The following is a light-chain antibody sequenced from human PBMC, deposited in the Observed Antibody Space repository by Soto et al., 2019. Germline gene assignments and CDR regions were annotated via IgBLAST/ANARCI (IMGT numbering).Light chain of an antibody. J-gene: IGLJ3*02. CDR3: CSYTDGSSLL. V-gene: IGLV2-23*01. CDR2: EGN. Sequence: QSALTQPASVSESPGQSISISCGGGRNDIGTYNLVSWYQQHTGKAPKLIIYEGNKWPSGVSNRFSGSRSGNTASLTISGLQAEDEADYYCCSYTDGSSLLFGGGTKLTVL. CDR1: RNDIGTYNL.